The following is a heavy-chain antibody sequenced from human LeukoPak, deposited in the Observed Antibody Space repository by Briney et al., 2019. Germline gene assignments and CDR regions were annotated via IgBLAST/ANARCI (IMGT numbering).Heavy chain of an antibody. J-gene: IGHJ4*02. CDR2: IYPGDSDM. V-gene: IGHV5-51*01. CDR3: ARGYYGGNSEYFDY. D-gene: IGHD4-23*01. Sequence: GESLKISCKGSGYSFTSYWIGWVRQMPGKGLECMGIIYPGDSDMRYSPSFQGQVTISADKSISTAYLQWNSLRASDTALYYCARGYYGGNSEYFDYWGQGTLVTVSS. CDR1: GYSFTSYW.